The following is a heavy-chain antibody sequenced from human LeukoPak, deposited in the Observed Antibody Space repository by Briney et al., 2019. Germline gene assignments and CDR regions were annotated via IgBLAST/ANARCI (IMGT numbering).Heavy chain of an antibody. CDR3: ARVNDFWSADAFDI. Sequence: GASVKVSCKASGYTFTSYYMHWVRQAPGQGLEWMGWINAGNGNTKYSQKFQGRVTITRDTSASTAYMELSSLRSEDTAVYYCARVNDFWSADAFDIWGQGTMVTVSS. CDR2: INAGNGNT. CDR1: GYTFTSYY. J-gene: IGHJ3*02. D-gene: IGHD3-3*01. V-gene: IGHV1-3*01.